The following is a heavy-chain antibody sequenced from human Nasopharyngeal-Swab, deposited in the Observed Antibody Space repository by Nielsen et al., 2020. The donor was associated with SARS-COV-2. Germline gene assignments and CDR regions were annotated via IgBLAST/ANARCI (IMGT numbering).Heavy chain of an antibody. CDR3: AREKAYCGGDCYHWFDP. CDR1: GYTLTELS. J-gene: IGHJ5*02. Sequence: ASVKVSCKVSGYTLTELSMHWVRQAPGKGLEWMGGFDPEDGETIYAQKFQGRVTMTEDTSTDTAYMELSSLRSEDTAVYYCAREKAYCGGDCYHWFDPWGQGTLVTVSS. V-gene: IGHV1-24*01. CDR2: FDPEDGET. D-gene: IGHD2-21*02.